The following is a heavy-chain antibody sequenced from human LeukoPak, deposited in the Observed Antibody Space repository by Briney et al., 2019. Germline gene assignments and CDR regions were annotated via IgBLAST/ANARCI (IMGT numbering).Heavy chain of an antibody. CDR2: IIPILGIA. CDR1: GYTFTSYD. Sequence: ASVKVSCKASGYTFTSYDINWVRQATGQGLEWMGRIIPILGIANYAQKFQGRVTITADKSTSTAYMELGSLRSEDTAVYYCASSSDYVWGSYRPDYWGQGTLVTVSS. D-gene: IGHD3-16*02. CDR3: ASSSDYVWGSYRPDY. J-gene: IGHJ4*02. V-gene: IGHV1-69*04.